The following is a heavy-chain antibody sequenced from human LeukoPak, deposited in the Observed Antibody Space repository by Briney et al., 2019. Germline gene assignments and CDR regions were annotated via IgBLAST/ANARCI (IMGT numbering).Heavy chain of an antibody. CDR2: IYYSGST. CDR3: ARTTEAHSWRTRYYDYYMDV. Sequence: SETLSLTCTVSGGSISSYYWSWIRQPPGKGLEWIGYIYYSGSTNYNPSLKSRVTISVDTSKNQFSLKLSSVTAADSAVYYCARTTEAHSWRTRYYDYYMDVWGKGTTVTVSS. D-gene: IGHD6-13*01. V-gene: IGHV4-59*01. CDR1: GGSISSYY. J-gene: IGHJ6*03.